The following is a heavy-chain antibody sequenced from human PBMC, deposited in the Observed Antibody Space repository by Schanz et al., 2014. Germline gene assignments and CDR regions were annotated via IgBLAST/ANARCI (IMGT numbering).Heavy chain of an antibody. J-gene: IGHJ3*02. Sequence: EVQLLESGGGLVQPGGSLRLSCAVSGFTFSSYAMSWVRQAPGKGLEWVSVIYSDGRTYYGDSVKGRFTISRDNSKNTLYLQMNSLRAEDSAVYYCAKVGPYSGSLGAFDIWGQGTMVTVSS. CDR2: IYSDGRT. CDR1: GFTFSSYA. V-gene: IGHV3-23*03. D-gene: IGHD1-26*01. CDR3: AKVGPYSGSLGAFDI.